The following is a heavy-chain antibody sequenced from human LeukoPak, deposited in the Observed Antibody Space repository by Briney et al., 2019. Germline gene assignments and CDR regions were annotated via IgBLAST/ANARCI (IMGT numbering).Heavy chain of an antibody. CDR1: GFAFTPW. V-gene: IGHV3-7*01. CDR2: IDRDGTRQ. D-gene: IGHD2-8*01. Sequence: GGSLRLSCAASGFAFTPWMTWVRQAPGKGLEWVANIDRDGTRQNYVDSVKGRFTISRDNAKKSLYLQMNSLRAEDTAAYYCARDQSPTMYYGDSPVYHDALDLWGQGTTVTVSP. J-gene: IGHJ3*01. CDR3: ARDQSPTMYYGDSPVYHDALDL.